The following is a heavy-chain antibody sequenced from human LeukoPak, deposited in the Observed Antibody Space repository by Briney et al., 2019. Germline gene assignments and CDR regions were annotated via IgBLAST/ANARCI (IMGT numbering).Heavy chain of an antibody. CDR2: ISAYNGNT. Sequence: ASVKVSCRASGYTFTSYGISWVRQAPGQGLEWMGWISAYNGNTNYAQKLQGRVTMTTDTSTSTAYMELRSLRSDDTAVYYCARDEGYSYGYSQIIIDYWGQGTLVTVS. D-gene: IGHD5-18*01. J-gene: IGHJ4*02. CDR3: ARDEGYSYGYSQIIIDY. V-gene: IGHV1-18*01. CDR1: GYTFTSYG.